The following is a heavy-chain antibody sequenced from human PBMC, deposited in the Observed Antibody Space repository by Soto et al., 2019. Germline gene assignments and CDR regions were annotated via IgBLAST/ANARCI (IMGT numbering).Heavy chain of an antibody. CDR3: ARVGSYDILTGYYYYFDY. Sequence: SETLSLTCTVSGGSISSYYWSWIRQPPGKGLEWIGYIYYSGSTNYNPSLKSRVTISVDTSKNHFSLKLSSVTAADTAVYYCARVGSYDILTGYYYYFDYWGQGTLVTVSS. CDR1: GGSISSYY. V-gene: IGHV4-59*08. J-gene: IGHJ4*02. CDR2: IYYSGST. D-gene: IGHD3-9*01.